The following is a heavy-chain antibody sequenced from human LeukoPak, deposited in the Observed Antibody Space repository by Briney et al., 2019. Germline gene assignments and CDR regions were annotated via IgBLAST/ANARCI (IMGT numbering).Heavy chain of an antibody. CDR2: IDPSDSYT. Sequence: GESLRISCKGSGYSFTSYWISWVRQMPGKGLEWMGRIDPSDSYTNYSPSFQGHVTISADKSISTAHLQWSSLKASDTAMYYCASLLDSSGWANDAFDIWGQGTMVTVSS. CDR3: ASLLDSSGWANDAFDI. D-gene: IGHD6-19*01. V-gene: IGHV5-10-1*01. J-gene: IGHJ3*02. CDR1: GYSFTSYW.